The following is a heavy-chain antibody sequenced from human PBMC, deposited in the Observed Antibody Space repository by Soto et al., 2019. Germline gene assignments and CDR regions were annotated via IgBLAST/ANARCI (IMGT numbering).Heavy chain of an antibody. D-gene: IGHD6-13*01. V-gene: IGHV4-34*01. J-gene: IGHJ5*02. Sequence: SETLSLTCAVYGGSFSGYYWSWIRQPPGKGLEWIGEINHSGSTNYNPSLKSRVTISVDTSKNQFSLKLSSVTAADTAVYYCARAAAGKVCWFDPWGQGTLVTVSS. CDR3: ARAAAGKVCWFDP. CDR2: INHSGST. CDR1: GGSFSGYY.